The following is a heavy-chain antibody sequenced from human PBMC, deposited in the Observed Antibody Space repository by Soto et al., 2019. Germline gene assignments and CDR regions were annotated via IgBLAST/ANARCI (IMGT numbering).Heavy chain of an antibody. J-gene: IGHJ4*02. CDR1: GSSISSYY. CDR3: ARVRDVDTATVTWYYFDY. Sequence: SETLSLTCTVSGSSISSYYWSWIRQPPGKGLEWIGYIYYSGSTNYNPSLKSRVTISVDTSKNQFSLKLSSVTAADTAVYYCARVRDVDTATVTWYYFDYWGQGTLVTVSS. V-gene: IGHV4-59*01. CDR2: IYYSGST. D-gene: IGHD5-18*01.